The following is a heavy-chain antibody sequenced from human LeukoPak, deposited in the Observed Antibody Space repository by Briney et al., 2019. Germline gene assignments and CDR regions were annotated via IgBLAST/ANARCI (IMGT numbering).Heavy chain of an antibody. J-gene: IGHJ4*02. V-gene: IGHV3-30*04. CDR3: ARRGQQLGGPFDY. CDR2: ISYDGSNK. CDR1: GFTFSSYA. Sequence: PGGSLRLSCAASGFTFSSYAMHWVRRAPGKGLEWVAVISYDGSNKYSADSVKGRFTISRDNSKNTLYLQMNSLRDEDTAVYYCARRGQQLGGPFDYWGQGTLVTVSS. D-gene: IGHD6-13*01.